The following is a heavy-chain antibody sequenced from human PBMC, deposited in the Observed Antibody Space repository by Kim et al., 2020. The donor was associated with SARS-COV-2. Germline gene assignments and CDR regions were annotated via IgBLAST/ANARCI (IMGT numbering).Heavy chain of an antibody. D-gene: IGHD1-1*01. V-gene: IGHV3-23*01. J-gene: IGHJ4*02. Sequence: CYADCVHGRFTISRDNSKNTLYLKMNSLRTEDTAVYYCVKGFSGTIDYWGQGTLVTVSS. CDR3: VKGFSGTIDY.